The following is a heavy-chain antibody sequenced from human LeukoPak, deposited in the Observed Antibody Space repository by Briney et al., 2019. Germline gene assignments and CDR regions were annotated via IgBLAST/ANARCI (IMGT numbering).Heavy chain of an antibody. J-gene: IGHJ4*02. CDR2: ISGRSADI. Sequence: GGSLRLSCAASGFTYSSYAMNWVRQAPGKGLEWGSSISGRSADIYYADSVKGRFAISRDNAKNSVFLQMNNLRVEDTAIYYCARRGYHDSGGYDYWGQGTPVTVSS. V-gene: IGHV3-21*06. CDR1: GFTYSSYA. CDR3: ARRGYHDSGGYDY. D-gene: IGHD3-22*01.